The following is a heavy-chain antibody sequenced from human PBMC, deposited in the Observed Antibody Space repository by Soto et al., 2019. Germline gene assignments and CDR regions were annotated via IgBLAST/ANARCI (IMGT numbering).Heavy chain of an antibody. CDR1: GDSIIRSF. J-gene: IGHJ3*01. D-gene: IGHD3-10*01. CDR3: ARGGGDFFGPDTFDF. CDR2: ISDSGIT. V-gene: IGHV4-59*01. Sequence: QVQLQESGPGLVKPSETLSLTCVVSGDSIIRSFWGWIRQPPGRGLEWIAYISDSGITFSNPSLKGSLTKSAGTSKNAFSLPPTGLTGAGPGINFRARGGGDFFGPDTFDFWGQGTLFTVSS.